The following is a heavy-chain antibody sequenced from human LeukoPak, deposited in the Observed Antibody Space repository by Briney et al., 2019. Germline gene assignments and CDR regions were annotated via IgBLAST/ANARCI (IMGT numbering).Heavy chain of an antibody. CDR2: INHSGST. CDR3: ARDQFKPRGAFDI. D-gene: IGHD3-10*01. V-gene: IGHV4-34*01. J-gene: IGHJ3*02. Sequence: SSETLSLTCAVYGGSCSGYYWSWIRQPPGKGLEWIGEINHSGSTNYKPSLKSRVTISVDTTKNQLSLKLSSVTAADTAVYYCARDQFKPRGAFDIWGQGTMVTVYS. CDR1: GGSCSGYY.